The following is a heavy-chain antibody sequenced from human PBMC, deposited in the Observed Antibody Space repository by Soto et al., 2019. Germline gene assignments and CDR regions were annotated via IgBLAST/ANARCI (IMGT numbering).Heavy chain of an antibody. CDR2: IHYSGTT. J-gene: IGHJ2*01. Sequence: LSLTCTISVYSITAGGHYLACIRQHPEKGLEWLGYIHYSGTTDYNPSLKSRLTVSVDTSKNQFSLSLSSVTAADTAIYYCAARPATYWNFSIWGRGTLVTV. CDR1: VYSITAGGHY. V-gene: IGHV4-31*03. CDR3: AARPATYWNFSI.